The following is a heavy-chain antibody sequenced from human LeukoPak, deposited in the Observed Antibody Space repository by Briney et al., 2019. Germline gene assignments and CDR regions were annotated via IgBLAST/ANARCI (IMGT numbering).Heavy chain of an antibody. CDR2: ISGYSTSA. V-gene: IGHV3-23*01. D-gene: IGHD4-23*01. J-gene: IGHJ4*02. CDR3: ANSKTTVANFDY. CDR1: GFTFSSYA. Sequence: GGSLRLSCAASGFTFSSYAMSWVRQAPGKGLEWVSSISGYSTSAYYADSVKGRFTISRDNSKSTLYLQMNSLRAEDTAIYYCANSKTTVANFDYWGQGTLVTVSS.